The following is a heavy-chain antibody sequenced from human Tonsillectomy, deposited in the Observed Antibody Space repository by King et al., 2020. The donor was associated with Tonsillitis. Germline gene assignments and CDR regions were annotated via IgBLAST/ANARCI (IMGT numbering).Heavy chain of an antibody. V-gene: IGHV1-46*03. Sequence: QLVQSGAEVKKPGASVKVSCKASGYTFTSYYMHWVRQAPGQGLEWMGIINPSGGSTSYAQKFQGRVTMTRDTSTSTVYMELSSLRSEDTAVYYCARAGGGAAAGTLGVYWGQGTLVTVSS. CDR2: INPSGGST. J-gene: IGHJ4*02. D-gene: IGHD6-13*01. CDR3: ARAGGGAAAGTLGVY. CDR1: GYTFTSYY.